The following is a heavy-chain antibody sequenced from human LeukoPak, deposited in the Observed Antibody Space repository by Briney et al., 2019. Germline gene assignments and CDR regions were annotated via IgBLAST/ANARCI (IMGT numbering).Heavy chain of an antibody. CDR3: ARDQELAKAAGTSDAFDI. CDR1: GGSISSSNW. D-gene: IGHD6-13*01. V-gene: IGHV4-4*03. Sequence: PGSLCVTCAVSGGSISSSNWWSWVRQPPGKGLEGYGEIYHSGSTNYNPSLKSRVTISVDKSKNQFSLKLSSVTAAGTAVYYCARDQELAKAAGTSDAFDIWGQGTMVTVSS. CDR2: IYHSGST. J-gene: IGHJ3*02.